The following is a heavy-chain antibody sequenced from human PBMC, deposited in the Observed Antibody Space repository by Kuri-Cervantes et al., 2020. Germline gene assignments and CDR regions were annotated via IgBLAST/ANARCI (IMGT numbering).Heavy chain of an antibody. CDR3: ARAPYDFWSGYFIGYGMDV. J-gene: IGHJ6*02. CDR1: GFTFSSYA. V-gene: IGHV3-23*01. CDR2: TSGSGGST. D-gene: IGHD3-3*01. Sequence: GESLKISCAASGFTFSSYAMSWVRQAPGKGLEWVSATSGSGGSTYYADSVKGRFTISRDNSKNTLYLQMNSLRAEDTAVYYCARAPYDFWSGYFIGYGMDVWGQGTTVTVSS.